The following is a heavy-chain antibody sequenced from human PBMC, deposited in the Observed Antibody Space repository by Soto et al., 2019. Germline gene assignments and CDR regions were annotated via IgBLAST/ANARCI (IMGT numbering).Heavy chain of an antibody. CDR2: IYYSGST. CDR3: AIASYDSSGYYLDYYYGMDV. J-gene: IGHJ6*02. Sequence: PSETLSLTCTVSGGSISSSSYYWGWIRQPPGKGLEWIGSIYYSGSTYYNPSLKSRVTISVDTSENQFSLKLSSVTAADTAVYYCAIASYDSSGYYLDYYYGMDVWGQGTTVTVSS. V-gene: IGHV4-39*01. D-gene: IGHD3-22*01. CDR1: GGSISSSSYY.